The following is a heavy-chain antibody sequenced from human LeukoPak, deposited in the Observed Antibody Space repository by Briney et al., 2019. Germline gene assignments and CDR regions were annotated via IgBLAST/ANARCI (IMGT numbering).Heavy chain of an antibody. CDR3: AREIAASGTNWFDP. V-gene: IGHV4-31*03. Sequence: SETLSLTCTVSGGSISRAGYYWNWIRQHPERGLEWIGYIYYSGSTYSNPSLKSRVAISLDTSKNQFSLKLSSVTAADTALYYCAREIAASGTNWFDPWGPGSLVTVCS. CDR2: IYYSGST. D-gene: IGHD6-13*01. CDR1: GGSISRAGYY. J-gene: IGHJ5*02.